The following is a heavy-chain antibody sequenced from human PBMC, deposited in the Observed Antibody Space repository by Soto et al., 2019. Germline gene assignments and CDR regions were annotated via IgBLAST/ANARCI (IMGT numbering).Heavy chain of an antibody. D-gene: IGHD3-10*01. CDR1: GYTYPSYW. V-gene: IGHV5-51*03. CDR3: ARRIFLWAVRDACDI. Sequence: EVQLVQSGAEVKKPGESLKISCKGFGYTYPSYWIGWVRQMPGKGLEWMGIIYPEDSDTRYSPSFQGQVTISADKSISTAYLQGSSLKASDTAMYYCARRIFLWAVRDACDIWGEGTMVTVSS. J-gene: IGHJ3*02. CDR2: IYPEDSDT.